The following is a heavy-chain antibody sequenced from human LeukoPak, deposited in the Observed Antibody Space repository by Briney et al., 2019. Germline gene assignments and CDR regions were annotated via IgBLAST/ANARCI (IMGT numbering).Heavy chain of an antibody. Sequence: GGSLRLSCAASGFTFSTYAMSWVREAPGKGLDWVSTISDGGSDTHYADSVKGRFTISRDNSKNTVYLQINSLRAEDTAVYYCAKALYGDYGRFDYWGQGTLVTVSS. CDR3: AKALYGDYGRFDY. D-gene: IGHD4-17*01. CDR2: ISDGGSDT. CDR1: GFTFSTYA. V-gene: IGHV3-23*01. J-gene: IGHJ4*02.